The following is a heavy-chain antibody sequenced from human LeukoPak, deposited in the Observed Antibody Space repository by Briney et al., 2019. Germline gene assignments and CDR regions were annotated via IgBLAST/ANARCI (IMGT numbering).Heavy chain of an antibody. V-gene: IGHV3-21*01. CDR3: ARDRDGYYYGSGSYYVH. CDR1: GFIFSSYS. CDR2: ISSNSSYI. Sequence: GGSLRLSCAASGFIFSSYSMNWVRQAPGKALEWVSSISSNSSYIYYAESVKGRFTISRDNAKNSLYLQMNSLRAEDTAVYYCARDRDGYYYGSGSYYVHWGQGTLVTVSS. D-gene: IGHD3-10*01. J-gene: IGHJ4*02.